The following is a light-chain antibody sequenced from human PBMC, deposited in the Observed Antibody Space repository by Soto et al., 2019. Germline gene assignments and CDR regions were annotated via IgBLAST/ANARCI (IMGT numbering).Light chain of an antibody. CDR2: DAS. Sequence: EIVLTQSPATLSLSPGERATLSCRASQSVSSYLAWYQQKPGQAPRLLIYDASSRATGITATFSGSGSGTDLTLTISSLEPEDFAAYYCQQRRNWPPAFGKGNKVEVK. CDR1: QSVSSY. CDR3: QQRRNWPPA. J-gene: IGKJ1*01. V-gene: IGKV3-11*01.